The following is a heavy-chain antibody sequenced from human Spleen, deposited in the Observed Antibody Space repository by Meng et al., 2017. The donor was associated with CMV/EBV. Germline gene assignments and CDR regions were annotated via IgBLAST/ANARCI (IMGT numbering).Heavy chain of an antibody. D-gene: IGHD2-2*01. V-gene: IGHV3-30*04. CDR2: ISYDGSNK. J-gene: IGHJ6*02. CDR3: ASLIVVVPAARESYYYYGMDV. Sequence: GESLKISCAASGFTFSSYAMHWVRQAPGKGLEWVAVISYDGSNKYYADSVKGRFTISRDNSKNTLYLQMNSLRAEDTAVYYCASLIVVVPAARESYYYYGMDVWGQGTTVTVSS. CDR1: GFTFSSYA.